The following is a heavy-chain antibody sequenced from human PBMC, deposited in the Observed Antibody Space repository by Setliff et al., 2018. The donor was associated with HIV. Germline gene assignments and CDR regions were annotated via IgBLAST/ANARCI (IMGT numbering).Heavy chain of an antibody. D-gene: IGHD5-12*01. CDR3: ARDPPGSGFHLDY. CDR2: IWADEITK. CDR1: GFTFSPYA. V-gene: IGHV3-33*01. Sequence: SLRLSCATSGFTFSPYAIHWVRQAPGMGLEWVAMIWADEITKFYADSAKGRFTISRDNSKNTMYLQMNTLRVEDTAVYYCARDPPGSGFHLDYWGQGTPVTVSS. J-gene: IGHJ4*02.